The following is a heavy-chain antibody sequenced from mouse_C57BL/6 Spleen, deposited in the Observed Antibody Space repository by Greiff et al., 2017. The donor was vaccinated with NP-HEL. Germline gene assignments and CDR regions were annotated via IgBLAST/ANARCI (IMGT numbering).Heavy chain of an antibody. CDR1: GFTFSDYY. V-gene: IGHV5-12*01. D-gene: IGHD1-1*01. CDR2: ISNGGGST. J-gene: IGHJ4*01. CDR3: ARQNPAGSSYLYAMDY. Sequence: DVKLVESGGGLVQPGGSLKLSCAASGFTFSDYYMYWVRQTPEKRLEWVAYISNGGGSTYYPDTVKGRFTISRDNAKNTLYLQMSRLKSEDTAMYYCARQNPAGSSYLYAMDYWGQGTSVTVSS.